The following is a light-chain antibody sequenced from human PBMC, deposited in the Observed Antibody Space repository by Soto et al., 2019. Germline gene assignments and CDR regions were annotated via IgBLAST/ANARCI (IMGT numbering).Light chain of an antibody. CDR1: QSVSSR. CDR3: QQYNNWPWT. J-gene: IGKJ1*01. CDR2: DAS. Sequence: EIVMTQSPATLSMSPGERATLSCRASQSVSSRLAWYQRKPGQAPRLLIYDASTRATGIPARFSGSGSGADFTLTISSLQSEDFAIYYCQQYNNWPWTFGQGTKVDNK. V-gene: IGKV3-15*01.